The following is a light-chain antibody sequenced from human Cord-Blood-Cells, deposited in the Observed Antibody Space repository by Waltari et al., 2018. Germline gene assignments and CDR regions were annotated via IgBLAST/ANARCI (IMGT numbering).Light chain of an antibody. CDR2: DAS. CDR3: QQRSNWPRT. V-gene: IGKV3-11*01. J-gene: IGKJ1*01. CDR1: QSVSSY. Sequence: EIVLTQSPATLSLSPGERATLSCRASQSVSSYLAWYQQKPGQAPRPLIYDASNRASGIPARFSGSGSGTDFNLTISILEPEDFAVYYCQQRSNWPRTFGQGTKVEIK.